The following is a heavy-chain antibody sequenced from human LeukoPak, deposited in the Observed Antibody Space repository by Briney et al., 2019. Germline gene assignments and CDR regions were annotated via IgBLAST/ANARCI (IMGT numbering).Heavy chain of an antibody. J-gene: IGHJ4*02. CDR1: GGSIITSSYY. D-gene: IGHD3/OR15-3a*01. V-gene: IGHV4-39*02. Sequence: PSETLSLTCTVSGGSIITSSYYWDWIRQPPGKGLEWIGSINYTGNTYYNPSLKSRITISIDTSKDHFSLELSSVTAADTAMYYCARRGLRFLDWGEVATIDYWGQGTLVTVSS. CDR3: ARRGLRFLDWGEVATIDY. CDR2: INYTGNT.